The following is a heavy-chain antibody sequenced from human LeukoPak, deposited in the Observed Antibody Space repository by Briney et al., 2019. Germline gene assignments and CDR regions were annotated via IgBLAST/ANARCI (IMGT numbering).Heavy chain of an antibody. V-gene: IGHV4-39*07. CDR2: LYYTGST. J-gene: IGHJ4*02. Sequence: PSETLSLTCSVSGGSISRTTYYWGWIRQPPGKGLEWIGNLYYTGSTYYTPSLKSRVTISVDTSKNHFSLTLSSVTAADTAVYYCAREGGYSGYLDDWGQGTLVTVSS. CDR3: AREGGYSGYLDD. D-gene: IGHD3-10*01. CDR1: GGSISRTTYY.